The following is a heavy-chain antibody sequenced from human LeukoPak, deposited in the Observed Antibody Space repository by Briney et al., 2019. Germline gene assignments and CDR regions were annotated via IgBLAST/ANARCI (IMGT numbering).Heavy chain of an antibody. D-gene: IGHD6-13*01. CDR2: ISDDGSNV. J-gene: IGHJ2*01. CDR3: ARVAVTAAAGTDWYFDL. Sequence: GGSLRLSCAASGFTFSSYAMSWVRQAPGKGLEWVAIISDDGSNVYYADSVTGRFTISRDNSKNTLYLLMNSLRIEDTGVYYCARVAVTAAAGTDWYFDLWGRGTLVTVSS. V-gene: IGHV3-30-3*01. CDR1: GFTFSSYA.